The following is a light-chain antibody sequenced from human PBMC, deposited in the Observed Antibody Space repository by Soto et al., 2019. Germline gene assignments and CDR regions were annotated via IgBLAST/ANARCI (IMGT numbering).Light chain of an antibody. V-gene: IGKV3-15*01. J-gene: IGKJ1*01. CDR1: QTVGSN. CDR3: QQYNTWPRT. CDR2: TTS. Sequence: EIVMTQSPATLSVSPGERITISCRASQTVGSNLAWYQQTPGQAPRLLIYTTSSRAAGVPARFSGSGSGTEFTLTIDSLQSEDFVIYYCQQYNTWPRTLGQGTKVDIK.